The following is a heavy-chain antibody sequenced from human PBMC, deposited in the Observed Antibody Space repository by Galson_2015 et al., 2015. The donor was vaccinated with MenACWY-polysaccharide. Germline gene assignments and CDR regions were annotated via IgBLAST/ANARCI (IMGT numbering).Heavy chain of an antibody. CDR3: AKANSGGICTTGWACWFDP. CDR1: GFTFSSYD. J-gene: IGHJ5*02. V-gene: IGHV3-23*01. D-gene: IGHD2-15*01. Sequence: SLRLSCAASGFTFSSYDMHWVRQATGKGLEWVSSIGGSGTTYYADSVKSRFTISRDNSKNMVYLQMNSLRAEDTAIYYCAKANSGGICTTGWACWFDPWGQGSLVIVSS. CDR2: IGGSGTT.